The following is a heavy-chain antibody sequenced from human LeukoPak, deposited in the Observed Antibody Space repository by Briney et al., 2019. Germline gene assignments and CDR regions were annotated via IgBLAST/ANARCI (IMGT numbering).Heavy chain of an antibody. D-gene: IGHD5-24*01. V-gene: IGHV4-61*02. Sequence: SETLSLTCSVSGASVSTTAYFWNWLRQPAGEGLEWIGRIYASGNTHYNPSLKSRVTMSLETSKNQFSLTMNSVTAADSAVYFCASYREAYDLYPHGLDVWGRGTVVTV. CDR3: ASYREAYDLYPHGLDV. CDR2: IYASGNT. CDR1: GASVSTTAYF. J-gene: IGHJ3*01.